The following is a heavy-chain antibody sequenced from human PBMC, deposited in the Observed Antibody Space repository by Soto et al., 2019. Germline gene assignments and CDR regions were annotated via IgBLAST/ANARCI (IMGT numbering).Heavy chain of an antibody. D-gene: IGHD3-10*01. CDR3: TTGITMVRGVGGNLKSYYFDY. V-gene: IGHV3-73*02. Sequence: VQLVESGGGLVQPGGSLKLSCAASGFTFSGSAIHWVRQASGKGLEWVGRIRNKANNYATAYAASVKGRFIISRDDSKNTAYLQMNSLKTEDTAVYYCTTGITMVRGVGGNLKSYYFDYWGQGTLATVSS. J-gene: IGHJ4*02. CDR2: IRNKANNYAT. CDR1: GFTFSGSA.